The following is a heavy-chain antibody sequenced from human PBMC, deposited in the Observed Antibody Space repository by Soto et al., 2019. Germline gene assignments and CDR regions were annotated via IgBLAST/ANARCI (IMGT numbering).Heavy chain of an antibody. CDR1: GFTFSSYG. V-gene: IGHV3-33*01. CDR3: ARELFLYCGGDCLNFDY. CDR2: IWYDGSNK. Sequence: QVQLVESGGGVVQPGRSLRLSCAASGFTFSSYGMHWVRQAPGKGLEWVAVIWYDGSNKYYADSVKGRFTISRDNSKNTLYLQRNSLRAEDTVVYYCARELFLYCGGDCLNFDYWGQGTLVTVSS. J-gene: IGHJ4*02. D-gene: IGHD2-21*02.